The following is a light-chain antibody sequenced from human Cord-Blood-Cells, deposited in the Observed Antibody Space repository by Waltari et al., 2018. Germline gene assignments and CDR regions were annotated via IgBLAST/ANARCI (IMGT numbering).Light chain of an antibody. CDR1: QDINNY. Sequence: DIQKTQSPSSLSASVRDRVTITCQACQDINNYLNWYQQKPGKAPKLLIYDASNLETGVPSRFSGSGSGTDFTFTISSLQPEDIATYYCQQYDNLLFTFGPGTKVDIK. CDR3: QQYDNLLFT. V-gene: IGKV1-33*01. CDR2: DAS. J-gene: IGKJ3*01.